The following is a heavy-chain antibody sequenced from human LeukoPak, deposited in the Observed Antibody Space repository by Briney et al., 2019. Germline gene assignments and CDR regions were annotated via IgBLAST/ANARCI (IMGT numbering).Heavy chain of an antibody. CDR1: GFTVSNNY. D-gene: IGHD3-10*01. J-gene: IGHJ4*02. CDR2: IYRGGDT. V-gene: IGHV3-53*01. Sequence: GGSLRLSCAASGFTVSNNYMTWVRQAPGKGLEWVSVIYRGGDTYYADSVKGRFTISRDNSKNTLYLQMNSLRAEDTAVYYCTRSIRITMIRGVMEGFDYWGQGTLVTVSS. CDR3: TRSIRITMIRGVMEGFDY.